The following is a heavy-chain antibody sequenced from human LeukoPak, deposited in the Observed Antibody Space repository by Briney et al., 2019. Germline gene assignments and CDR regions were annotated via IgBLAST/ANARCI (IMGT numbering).Heavy chain of an antibody. CDR1: GGSISSGDYY. D-gene: IGHD3-10*01. J-gene: IGHJ3*01. CDR2: IYYSGST. Sequence: SETLSLTYTVSGGSISSGDYYWSWIRQPPGKGLEWIGYIYYSGSTYYNPSLKSRVTISVDMSKNQFSLKLSSVTAADTAVYYCARSYGSGSYEPFDFWGQGTMVTVSS. V-gene: IGHV4-30-4*01. CDR3: ARSYGSGSYEPFDF.